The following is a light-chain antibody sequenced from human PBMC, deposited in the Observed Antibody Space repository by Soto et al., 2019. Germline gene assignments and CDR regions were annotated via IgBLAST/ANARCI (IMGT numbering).Light chain of an antibody. CDR3: QQYGSSPWT. Sequence: EIVLTQSPGTLSLSPGERDTLSCRAIQSVSSSYLAWYQQKPGQAPRLLIYGASSRATGIPDRFSGSGSGTDFTLTISRLEPEDFAVYYCQQYGSSPWTFGQGTKVDIK. CDR1: QSVSSSY. J-gene: IGKJ1*01. V-gene: IGKV3-20*01. CDR2: GAS.